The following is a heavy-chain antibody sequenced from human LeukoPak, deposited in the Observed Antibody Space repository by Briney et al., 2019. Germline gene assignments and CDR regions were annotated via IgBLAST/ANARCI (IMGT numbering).Heavy chain of an antibody. Sequence: GGSLRLSCAASGFTFSSYWMHWVRQAPGVGLVWVSRIDSDGRSTTYADSVKGRFTISRDNAKNTLYLQMNSLRAEDTAVYYCARGGPWFGAFLDSWGQGTLATVSS. J-gene: IGHJ4*02. CDR1: GFTFSSYW. V-gene: IGHV3-74*01. CDR3: ARGGPWFGAFLDS. D-gene: IGHD3-10*01. CDR2: IDSDGRST.